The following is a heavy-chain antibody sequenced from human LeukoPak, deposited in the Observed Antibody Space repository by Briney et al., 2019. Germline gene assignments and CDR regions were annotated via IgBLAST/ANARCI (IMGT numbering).Heavy chain of an antibody. J-gene: IGHJ6*03. Sequence: SVKVSCKASGGTFSSYAISWVRQAPGQGLEWMGGIIPVFGTSNYAQKFQGRVTITADESTSTAYMELSSLRSEDTAVYYCARVGVRDILTGYYPPYYYYYMDVWGKGTTVTISS. CDR2: IIPVFGTS. CDR3: ARVGVRDILTGYYPPYYYYYMDV. CDR1: GGTFSSYA. D-gene: IGHD3-9*01. V-gene: IGHV1-69*13.